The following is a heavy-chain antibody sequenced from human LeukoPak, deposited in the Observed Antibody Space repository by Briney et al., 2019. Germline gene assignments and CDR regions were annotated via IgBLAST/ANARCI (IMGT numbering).Heavy chain of an antibody. CDR1: GGSISSSSYY. Sequence: SETLSLTCTVSGGSISSSSYYWGWIRQPPGKGLEWIGRIYTSGSTNYNPSLKSRVTMSVDTSKNQFSLKLSSVTAADTAVYYCARVSLVRGAPDYYFDYWGQGTLVTVSS. V-gene: IGHV4-39*07. D-gene: IGHD3-10*01. CDR2: IYTSGST. CDR3: ARVSLVRGAPDYYFDY. J-gene: IGHJ4*02.